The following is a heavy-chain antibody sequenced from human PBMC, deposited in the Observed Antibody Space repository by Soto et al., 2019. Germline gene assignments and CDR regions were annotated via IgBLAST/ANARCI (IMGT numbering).Heavy chain of an antibody. CDR2: ISYDGSNK. J-gene: IGHJ4*02. CDR1: GFTFSSYG. D-gene: IGHD3-10*01. V-gene: IGHV3-30*18. Sequence: PVGSLRLSCAASGFTFSSYGMHWVCQAPGKGLEWVAVISYDGSNKYYADSVKGRFTISRDNSKNTLYLQMNSLRAEDTAVYYCAKDLHPITMVRGVIPFDYWGQGTLVTVSS. CDR3: AKDLHPITMVRGVIPFDY.